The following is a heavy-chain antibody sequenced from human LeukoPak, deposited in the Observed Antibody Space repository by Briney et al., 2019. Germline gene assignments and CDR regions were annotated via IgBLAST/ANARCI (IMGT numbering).Heavy chain of an antibody. Sequence: PGGSLRLSCADSQFTFNGSWMNWFRQAPGKGLEWVANMDPTGSQKRYVDSVRGRFTISKDNPGASLYLDMHSLRAEDTAIYYCASWTSGNYWGQGTLVTVSS. D-gene: IGHD1-1*01. CDR2: MDPTGSQK. J-gene: IGHJ4*02. CDR1: QFTFNGSW. V-gene: IGHV3-7*01. CDR3: ASWTSGNY.